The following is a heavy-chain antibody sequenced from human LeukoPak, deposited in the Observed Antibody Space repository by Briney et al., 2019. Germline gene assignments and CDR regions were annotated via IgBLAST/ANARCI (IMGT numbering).Heavy chain of an antibody. D-gene: IGHD3-22*01. CDR3: ARDTPNIKSYYYDSSGYRTYFDY. CDR1: GYTFTSYG. J-gene: IGHJ4*02. CDR2: ISAYNGNT. Sequence: GASVKVSCKASGYTFTSYGISWVRQAPGQGLEWMGWISAYNGNTNYAQKLQGRVTMTTDTSTSTAYMELRSLRSDDTAVYYCARDTPNIKSYYYDSSGYRTYFDYWGQGTLVTVSS. V-gene: IGHV1-18*01.